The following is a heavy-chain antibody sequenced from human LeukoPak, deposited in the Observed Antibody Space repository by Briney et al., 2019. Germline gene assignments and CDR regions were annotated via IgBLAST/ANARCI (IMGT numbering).Heavy chain of an antibody. CDR2: FDPEDGET. D-gene: IGHD2-21*01. CDR3: ATDRIGGGGDCMDV. CDR1: GYTLTELS. Sequence: GASVKVSCKVSGYTLTELSMHWVQQAPGKGLEWMGGFDPEDGETIYAQKFQGRVTMTEDTSTDTAYMELSSLRSEDTAVYYCATDRIGGGGDCMDVWGKGTTVTVSS. V-gene: IGHV1-24*01. J-gene: IGHJ6*03.